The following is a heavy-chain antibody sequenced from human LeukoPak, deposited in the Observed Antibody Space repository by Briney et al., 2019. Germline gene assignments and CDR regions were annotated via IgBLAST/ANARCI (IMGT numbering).Heavy chain of an antibody. CDR1: GAPISSYY. J-gene: IGHJ4*02. CDR3: ARATGRQAYYFDY. V-gene: IGHV4-59*01. Sequence: PSETLSLTCSVSGAPISSYYWSWIRQPPGKGLEWIGYLYYTGSTNYNPSLKSRLIISVDTSKNQFSLKLSSVTAADTAVYYCARATGRQAYYFDYWGQGTLVTVSS. CDR2: LYYTGST.